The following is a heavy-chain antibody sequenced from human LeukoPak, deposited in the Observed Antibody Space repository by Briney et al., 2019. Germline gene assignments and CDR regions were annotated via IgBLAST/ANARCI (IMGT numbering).Heavy chain of an antibody. CDR2: ISSSSGDI. D-gene: IGHD6-13*01. Sequence: PGGSLRLSCAASGFTFISYSMNWVRQAPGKGLEWVSSISSSSGDIHYADSVKGRFTISRDNAKNSLFPQMNSLRAEDAAVYYCARGFLAAAAYVDYWGQGTLVTVSS. J-gene: IGHJ4*02. CDR3: ARGFLAAAAYVDY. CDR1: GFTFISYS. V-gene: IGHV3-21*01.